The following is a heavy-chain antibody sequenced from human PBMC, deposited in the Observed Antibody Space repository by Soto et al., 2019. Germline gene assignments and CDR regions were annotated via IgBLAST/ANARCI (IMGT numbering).Heavy chain of an antibody. CDR3: AAAPGKKSGWSPFDY. J-gene: IGHJ4*02. D-gene: IGHD6-19*01. V-gene: IGHV1-58*02. Sequence: QMQLVQSGPEVKKPGTSVKVSCKASGFTFTSSAMQWVRQARGQRLEWIGWIVVGSGNTNYAQKFQERVTITRDMSXXTAYMELSSLRSEDTAVYYCAAAPGKKSGWSPFDYWGQGTLVTVSS. CDR1: GFTFTSSA. CDR2: IVVGSGNT.